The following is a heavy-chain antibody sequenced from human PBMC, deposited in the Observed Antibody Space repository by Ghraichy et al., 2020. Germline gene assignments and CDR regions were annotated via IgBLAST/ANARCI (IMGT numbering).Heavy chain of an antibody. D-gene: IGHD6-13*01. Sequence: SETLSLTCTVSGGSINNYYWSWIRQPAGKKLEWIGRIYSSGSTNYNPSLESRVTMSVDTSKNQFSLKLNSVTAADTAIYYCARETRPGIAAAGTLDYWGQGTLVTVSS. J-gene: IGHJ4*02. CDR3: ARETRPGIAAAGTLDY. CDR1: GGSINNYY. CDR2: IYSSGST. V-gene: IGHV4-4*07.